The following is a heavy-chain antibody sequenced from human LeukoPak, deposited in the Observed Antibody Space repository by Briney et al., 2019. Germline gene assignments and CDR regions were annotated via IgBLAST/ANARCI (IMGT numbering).Heavy chain of an antibody. CDR1: GFTFSDYY. J-gene: IGHJ3*02. CDR3: ARDLVVVAATGAFDI. Sequence: PGGSLRLSCAASGFTFSDYYTSWIRQAPGKGLEWVSYISSSGSTIYYADSVKGRFTISRDNAKNSLYLQMNSLRAEDTAVYYCARDLVVVAATGAFDIWGQGTMVTVSS. V-gene: IGHV3-11*01. CDR2: ISSSGSTI. D-gene: IGHD2-15*01.